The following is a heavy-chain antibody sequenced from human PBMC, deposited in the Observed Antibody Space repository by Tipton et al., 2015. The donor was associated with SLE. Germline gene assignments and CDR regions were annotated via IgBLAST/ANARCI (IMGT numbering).Heavy chain of an antibody. Sequence: TLSLTCTVSGGPITSGGYHWSWIRQHPGKGLEWIGYISDSGSTYYNPSLESRITISRDTSKNQFSLNLISMTAADTAVYYCARDSIWASEYWGQGKLVTVSS. CDR3: ARDSIWASEY. CDR2: ISDSGST. V-gene: IGHV4-31*03. D-gene: IGHD7-27*01. CDR1: GGPITSGGYH. J-gene: IGHJ4*02.